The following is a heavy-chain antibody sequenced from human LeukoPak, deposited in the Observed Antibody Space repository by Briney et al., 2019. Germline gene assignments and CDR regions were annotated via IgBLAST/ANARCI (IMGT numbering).Heavy chain of an antibody. V-gene: IGHV4-59*01. J-gene: IGHJ4*02. D-gene: IGHD5-24*01. CDR1: GGSISSYY. Sequence: SETLSLTCTVSGGSISSYYWSWIRQPPGKGLEWIGYTYYSGSTNYNPSLKSRVTISVDTSKNQFSLKLSSVTAADTAVYYCAREMATGPFDYWGQGTLVTVSS. CDR3: AREMATGPFDY. CDR2: TYYSGST.